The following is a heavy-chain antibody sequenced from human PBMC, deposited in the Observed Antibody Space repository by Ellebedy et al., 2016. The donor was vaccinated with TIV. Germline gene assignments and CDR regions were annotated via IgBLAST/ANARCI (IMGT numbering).Heavy chain of an antibody. D-gene: IGHD1-14*01. CDR1: GFTFSGFA. CDR3: TGRRGMGIDY. V-gene: IGHV3-33*01. Sequence: GESLKISCAASGFTFSGFAMHWVRQAPGKGLEWVAVIRDDGSNQYYADSVKSRFTISRDNSKNTLYLQMNSLRGETTAVYYCTGRRGMGIDYWGQGTLVTVSS. J-gene: IGHJ4*02. CDR2: IRDDGSNQ.